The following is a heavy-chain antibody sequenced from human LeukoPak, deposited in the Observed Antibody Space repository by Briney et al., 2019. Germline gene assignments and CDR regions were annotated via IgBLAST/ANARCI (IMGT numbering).Heavy chain of an antibody. J-gene: IGHJ4*02. CDR2: INHSGST. Sequence: SETLSLTCTVSGGSIRSSTYYWGWIRQPPGKGLEWIGEINHSGSTNYNPSLKSRVTISVDTSKNQFSLKLSSVTAADTAVYYCARGSRGYSYGYDYWGQGTLVTVSS. D-gene: IGHD5-18*01. CDR3: ARGSRGYSYGYDY. V-gene: IGHV4-39*07. CDR1: GGSIRSSTYY.